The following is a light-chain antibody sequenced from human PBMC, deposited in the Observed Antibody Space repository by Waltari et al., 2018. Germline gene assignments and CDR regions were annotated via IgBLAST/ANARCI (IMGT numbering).Light chain of an antibody. CDR2: KAS. Sequence: DIQMTQSPSTLSASVGDRVTITCRASQTISIWSAWYQQKPGKAPKLLIYKASSLESGVPSRFSGSGSGTEFTLTISSLQPDDFATYYCQQYSTFPFTFGPGTKVGIK. V-gene: IGKV1-5*03. J-gene: IGKJ3*01. CDR1: QTISIW. CDR3: QQYSTFPFT.